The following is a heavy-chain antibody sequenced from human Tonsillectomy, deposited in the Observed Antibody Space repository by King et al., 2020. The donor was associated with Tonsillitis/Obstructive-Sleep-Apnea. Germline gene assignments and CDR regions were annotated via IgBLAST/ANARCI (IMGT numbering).Heavy chain of an antibody. CDR3: ARESYDFWGGYIRGWFDP. J-gene: IGHJ5*02. Sequence: VQLVESGGGLVKPGGSLRLSCAASGFTFSDYYMSWIRQAPGKGLEWVSYISSSSSYTNYADSVKGRFTISRDNAKNSLYLQMNSLRAEDTAVYYCARESYDFWGGYIRGWFDPWGQGTLVTVSS. CDR1: GFTFSDYY. CDR2: ISSSSSYT. D-gene: IGHD3-3*01. V-gene: IGHV3-11*05.